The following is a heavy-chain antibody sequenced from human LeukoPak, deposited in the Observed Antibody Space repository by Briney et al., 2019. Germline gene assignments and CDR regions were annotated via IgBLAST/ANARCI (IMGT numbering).Heavy chain of an antibody. D-gene: IGHD6-19*01. CDR1: GFTFSSYA. J-gene: IGHJ4*02. CDR2: IRGSDGST. Sequence: TGGSLRLSCAASGFTFSSYALTWVRQPPGKGLEWVSAIRGSDGSTYYADSVKGRFTISGDNSKNTLYLQMNSLRVEDTAVYYCARDTGAVTGTEDYFDYWGQGTLVTVSS. V-gene: IGHV3-23*01. CDR3: ARDTGAVTGTEDYFDY.